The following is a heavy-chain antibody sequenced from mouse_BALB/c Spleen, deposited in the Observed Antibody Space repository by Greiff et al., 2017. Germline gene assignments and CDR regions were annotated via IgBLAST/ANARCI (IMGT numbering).Heavy chain of an antibody. CDR2: IDPENGNT. V-gene: IGHV14-1*02. Sequence: VQLQQSGAELVRPGALVKLSCKASGFNIKDYYMHWVKQRPEQGLEWIGWIDPENGNTIYDPKFQGKASITADTSSNTAYLQLSSLTSEDTAVYYCATLLQVYWGQGTSVTVSS. D-gene: IGHD1-2*01. CDR1: GFNIKDYY. J-gene: IGHJ4*01. CDR3: ATLLQVY.